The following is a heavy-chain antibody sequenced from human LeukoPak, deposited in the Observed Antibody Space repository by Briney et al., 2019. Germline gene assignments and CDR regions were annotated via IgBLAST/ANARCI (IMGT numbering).Heavy chain of an antibody. CDR2: INPNNGGT. J-gene: IGHJ4*02. CDR3: ARGYALYSGRYIDFDY. CDR1: GYTFTGHH. V-gene: IGHV1-2*02. D-gene: IGHD1-26*01. Sequence: GASVKVSCKASGYTFTGHHMHWVRQAPGQGLEWMGWINPNNGGTNYAQKFQGRVTMTRDTSISTAYMELSRLRSDDTAVYYCARGYALYSGRYIDFDYWGQGTLVTVSS.